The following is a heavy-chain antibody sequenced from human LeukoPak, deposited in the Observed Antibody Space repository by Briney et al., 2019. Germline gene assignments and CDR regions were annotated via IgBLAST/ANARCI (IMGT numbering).Heavy chain of an antibody. CDR1: GGSISSYY. Sequence: SETLSLTCTVSGGSISSYYWSWIRQPPGKGLEWIGYIYYSGSTNYNPSLKSRVTISVDTSKNQFSLKLSSVTAADTAVYYCARSKDSSSFSTNWFDPWDQGTLVTVSS. CDR2: IYYSGST. V-gene: IGHV4-59*01. J-gene: IGHJ5*02. D-gene: IGHD6-13*01. CDR3: ARSKDSSSFSTNWFDP.